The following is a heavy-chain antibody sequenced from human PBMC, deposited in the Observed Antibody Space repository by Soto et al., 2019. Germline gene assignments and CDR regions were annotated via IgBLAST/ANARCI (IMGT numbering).Heavy chain of an antibody. D-gene: IGHD6-19*01. Sequence: SETLSLTCAVYGGSFSGYYWSWIRQPPWKGLEWIGEINHSGSTNYNPSLKSRVTISVDTSKNQFSLKLSSVTAADTAVYYCARGGVEYSSGWYRLLSFDYWGQGPLVTASS. CDR3: ARGGVEYSSGWYRLLSFDY. CDR2: INHSGST. V-gene: IGHV4-34*01. J-gene: IGHJ4*02. CDR1: GGSFSGYY.